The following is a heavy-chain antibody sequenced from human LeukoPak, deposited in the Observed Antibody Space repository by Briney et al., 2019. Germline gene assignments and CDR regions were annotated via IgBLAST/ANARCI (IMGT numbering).Heavy chain of an antibody. CDR1: GGTFSSYA. J-gene: IGHJ4*02. CDR2: TIPIFGTA. Sequence: SVKVSCKASGGTFSSYAISWVRQAPGQRLEWMGGTIPIFGTANYAQKFQGRVTITADESTSTAYMELSSLRSEDTAVYYCARAVTMVRGVISPNDYWGQGTLDTVSS. D-gene: IGHD3-10*01. CDR3: ARAVTMVRGVISPNDY. V-gene: IGHV1-69*13.